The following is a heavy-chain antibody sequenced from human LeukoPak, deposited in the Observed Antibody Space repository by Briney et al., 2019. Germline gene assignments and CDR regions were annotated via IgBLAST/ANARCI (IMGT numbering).Heavy chain of an antibody. CDR2: IKRDGSEK. V-gene: IGHV3-7*01. J-gene: IGHJ4*02. Sequence: GGSLRLSCAASGFTFSSYWMSWVRQAPGKGLEWVANIKRDGSEKYYVDSVKGRFTISRDNAKNSLYLQMNSLRAEDTAVYYCARVVEHYYDSSGYYFDYWGQGTLVTVSS. D-gene: IGHD3-22*01. CDR3: ARVVEHYYDSSGYYFDY. CDR1: GFTFSSYW.